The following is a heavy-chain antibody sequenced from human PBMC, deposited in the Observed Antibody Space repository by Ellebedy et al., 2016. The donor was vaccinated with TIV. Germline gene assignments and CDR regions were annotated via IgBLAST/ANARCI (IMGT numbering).Heavy chain of an antibody. V-gene: IGHV5-51*01. CDR3: ARVGEVAATPCSY. D-gene: IGHD2-15*01. CDR2: IYPGDSDT. CDR1: GYTFSNYW. Sequence: KVSCKGSGYTFSNYWIGWVRQMSGKGLAWMGIIYPGDSDTRYSPSFHAQVTISADKSISTAYLQWSSLRASDTAMYYCARVGEVAATPCSYWGQGTLVTVSS. J-gene: IGHJ4*02.